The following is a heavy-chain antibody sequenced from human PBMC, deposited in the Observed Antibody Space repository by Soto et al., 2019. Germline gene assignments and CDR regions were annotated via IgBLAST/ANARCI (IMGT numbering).Heavy chain of an antibody. D-gene: IGHD3-10*01. CDR3: AKMLLWFGELLDAFDI. CDR2: ISGSGGST. V-gene: IGHV3-23*01. J-gene: IGHJ3*02. Sequence: GSLRLSCAASGFTFSSYAMSWVRQAPGKGLEWVSAISGSGGSTYYADSVKGRFTISRDNSKNTLYLQMNSLRAEDTAVYYCAKMLLWFGELLDAFDIWGQGTMVTVSS. CDR1: GFTFSSYA.